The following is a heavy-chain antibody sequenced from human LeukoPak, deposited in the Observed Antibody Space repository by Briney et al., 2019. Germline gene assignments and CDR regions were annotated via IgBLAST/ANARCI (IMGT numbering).Heavy chain of an antibody. Sequence: SETLTLTCTVSGGSISDYYWTWIRQPAGKGLEWIGHIYTGGVSTYNPSLKSRVTMSVDTSKNQFSLKLSSVTAADTAMYYCARAAEYTSGRYLFDYWGQGILVTVSA. CDR2: IYTGGVS. J-gene: IGHJ4*02. D-gene: IGHD6-19*01. V-gene: IGHV4-4*07. CDR1: GGSISDYY. CDR3: ARAAEYTSGRYLFDY.